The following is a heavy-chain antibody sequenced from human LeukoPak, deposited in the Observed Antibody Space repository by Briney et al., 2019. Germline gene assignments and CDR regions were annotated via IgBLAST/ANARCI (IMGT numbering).Heavy chain of an antibody. CDR1: GFTFSSYA. V-gene: IGHV3-30*02. D-gene: IGHD1-1*01. Sequence: GGSLRLSCAASGFTFSSYAMSWVRQAPGKGLEWVAFIRYDGSNKYYADSVKGRFTISRDNSKNTLYLQMNSLRAEDTAVYYCAKDYDWNDEYNWFDPWGQGTLVTVSS. J-gene: IGHJ5*02. CDR2: IRYDGSNK. CDR3: AKDYDWNDEYNWFDP.